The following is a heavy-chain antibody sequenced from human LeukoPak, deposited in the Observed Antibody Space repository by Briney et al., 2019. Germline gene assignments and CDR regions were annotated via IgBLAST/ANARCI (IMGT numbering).Heavy chain of an antibody. CDR2: ISSNGGST. CDR3: AREPVSPLPDY. V-gene: IGHV3-64*01. CDR1: GFTFSSYA. Sequence: GGSLRLSCAASGFTFSSYAMHWVRQAPGKGLEYVSAISSNGGSTYYANSVKGRFTISRDNSKNTLYLQMGSLRAEDMAVYYCAREPVSPLPDYWGQGTLVTVSS. D-gene: IGHD1-14*01. J-gene: IGHJ4*02.